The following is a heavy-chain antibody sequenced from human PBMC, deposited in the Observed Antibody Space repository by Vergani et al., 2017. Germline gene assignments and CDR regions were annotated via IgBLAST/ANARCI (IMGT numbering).Heavy chain of an antibody. J-gene: IGHJ6*03. CDR3: ARAIAVAGTMDYYYYMDV. Sequence: QVQLQESGPGLVKPSETLSLTCTVSGGSISSYYWSWIRQPPGKGLEWIGYIYYSGSTNYNPALKRRVTISVDTSKNQFSLKLSSVTAADTAVYYCARAIAVAGTMDYYYYMDVWGKGTTVTVSS. V-gene: IGHV4-59*01. CDR2: IYYSGST. D-gene: IGHD6-19*01. CDR1: GGSISSYY.